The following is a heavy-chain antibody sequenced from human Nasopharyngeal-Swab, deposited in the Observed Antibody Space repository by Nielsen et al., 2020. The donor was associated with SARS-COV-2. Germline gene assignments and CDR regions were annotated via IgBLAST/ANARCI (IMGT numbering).Heavy chain of an antibody. CDR3: ARDGVGATTTYYYYGMDV. D-gene: IGHD1-26*01. Sequence: SLKISCAASGFNFSSYGMHWVRQAQGKGLEWVAVIWYDGSNKYYADSVKGRFTISRDNSKNTLYLQMNSLRAEDTAVYYCARDGVGATTTYYYYGMDVWGQGTTVTVSS. V-gene: IGHV3-33*01. CDR1: GFNFSSYG. J-gene: IGHJ6*02. CDR2: IWYDGSNK.